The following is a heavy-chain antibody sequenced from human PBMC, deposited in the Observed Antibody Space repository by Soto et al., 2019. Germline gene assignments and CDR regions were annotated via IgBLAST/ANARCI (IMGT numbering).Heavy chain of an antibody. CDR2: ISAYNGNT. Sequence: ASVKVSCKASGYTFTSYGISWVRQAPGQGLEWMGWISAYNGNTNYAQKLQGRVTMTTDTSTSTAYMELRSLRSDDTAVYYCARVEGAYSSGWGAFDIWGQGTMVTVSS. CDR3: ARVEGAYSSGWGAFDI. J-gene: IGHJ3*02. CDR1: GYTFTSYG. D-gene: IGHD6-19*01. V-gene: IGHV1-18*01.